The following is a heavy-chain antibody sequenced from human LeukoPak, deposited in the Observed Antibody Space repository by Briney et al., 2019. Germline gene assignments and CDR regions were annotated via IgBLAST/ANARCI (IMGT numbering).Heavy chain of an antibody. CDR2: INPSGGST. CDR3: ARDLIVVVGDVFDL. CDR1: GYTFTSYY. D-gene: IGHD3-22*01. Sequence: ASVKVSCKASGYTFTSYYMHWVRQAPGQGLEWMGIINPSGGSTNYAQNLQDRVTMTTDTPTNTAYMELRSLRSDDTAVYYCARDLIVVVGDVFDLWGQGTMVTVSS. J-gene: IGHJ3*01. V-gene: IGHV1-46*01.